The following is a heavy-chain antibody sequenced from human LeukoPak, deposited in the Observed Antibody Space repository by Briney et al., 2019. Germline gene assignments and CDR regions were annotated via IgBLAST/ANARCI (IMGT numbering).Heavy chain of an antibody. D-gene: IGHD2-15*01. V-gene: IGHV1-2*02. CDR1: GYTFTGYY. J-gene: IGHJ4*02. CDR3: ARVDGSPDY. CDR2: INPNNGDT. Sequence: GASVKVSCKTSGYTFTGYYMHWVRQAPGQGLEWMGWINPNNGDTKYAQKFLGRVTMTRDTSISTAYMELSRLRSDDTAVYFCARVDGSPDYWGQGTLVTVSS.